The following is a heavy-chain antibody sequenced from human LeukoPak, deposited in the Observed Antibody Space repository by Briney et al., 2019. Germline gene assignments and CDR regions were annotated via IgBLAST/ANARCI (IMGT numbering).Heavy chain of an antibody. CDR3: AKVGYGSGSSGFDY. V-gene: IGHV3-23*01. D-gene: IGHD3-10*01. CDR1: GFTFSSYA. CDR2: ISGSGGST. Sequence: PGASLRLSCAASGFTFSSYAMSWVRRAPGKGLEWVSAISGSGGSTYYADSVKGRFTISRDNSKNTLYLQMNSLRAEDTAVYYCAKVGYGSGSSGFDYWGQGTLVTVSS. J-gene: IGHJ4*02.